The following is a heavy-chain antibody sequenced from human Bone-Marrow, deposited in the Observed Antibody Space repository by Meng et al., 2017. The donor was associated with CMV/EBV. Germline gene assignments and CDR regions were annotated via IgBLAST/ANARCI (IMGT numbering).Heavy chain of an antibody. V-gene: IGHV4-34*01. CDR2: INHSGST. CDR1: GGSFSGYY. Sequence: GSLRLSCAVYGGSFSGYYWSWIRQPPGKGLEWIGEINHSGSTNYNPSLKSRVTISVDTSKNQFSLKLSSVTAADTAVYYCARGPMYYCGSGSYYHYYYYYGMDVWGQGTTVTVSS. J-gene: IGHJ6*02. D-gene: IGHD3-10*01. CDR3: ARGPMYYCGSGSYYHYYYYYGMDV.